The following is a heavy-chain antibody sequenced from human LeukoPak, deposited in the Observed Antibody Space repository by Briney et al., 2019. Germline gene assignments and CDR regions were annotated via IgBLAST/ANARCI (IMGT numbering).Heavy chain of an antibody. Sequence: PGGSLRLSCAASGFTFSSYAMSWVRQAPGKGLEWVSGITGSGSGTYYADSVKGQFTISRDNSQNTVSLQLNNLRIEDTALYYCAKTSLSDPSGHYYYMDVWGKGTTVTVSS. D-gene: IGHD3-3*01. CDR3: AKTSLSDPSGHYYYMDV. CDR1: GFTFSSYA. V-gene: IGHV3-23*01. J-gene: IGHJ6*03. CDR2: ITGSGSGT.